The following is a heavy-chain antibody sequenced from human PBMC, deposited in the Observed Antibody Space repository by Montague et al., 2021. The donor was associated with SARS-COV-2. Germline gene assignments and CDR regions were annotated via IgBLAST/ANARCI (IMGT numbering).Heavy chain of an antibody. CDR3: ARARTRITMIVVVIDVFDI. CDR2: IYYSGST. D-gene: IGHD3-22*01. J-gene: IGHJ3*02. Sequence: TLSLICTVSGGSISSGGYYWSWIRQHPGKGLEWIGYIYYSGSTYYNPSLKSRVTISVDTSKNQFSLKLSSVTAADTAVYYCARARTRITMIVVVIDVFDIWGQGTMVTVSS. V-gene: IGHV4-31*03. CDR1: GGSISSGGYY.